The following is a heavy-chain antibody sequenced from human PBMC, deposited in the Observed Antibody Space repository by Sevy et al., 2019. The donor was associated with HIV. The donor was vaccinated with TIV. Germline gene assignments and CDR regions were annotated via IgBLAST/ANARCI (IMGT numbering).Heavy chain of an antibody. V-gene: IGHV4-39*01. CDR2: IYYSGST. CDR3: ARLDFWSGYPYFDY. CDR1: GGSISSSSYY. D-gene: IGHD3-3*01. J-gene: IGHJ4*02. Sequence: SETLSLTCTVSGGSISSSSYYWGWIRQPPGKGLEWIGSIYYSGSTYYNPSLKSRVTISVDTSKNQFSLKLSSVTAAVTAVYYCARLDFWSGYPYFDYWGQGTLVTVSS.